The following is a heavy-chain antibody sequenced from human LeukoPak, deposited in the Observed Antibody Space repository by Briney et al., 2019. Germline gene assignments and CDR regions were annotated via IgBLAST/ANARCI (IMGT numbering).Heavy chain of an antibody. CDR1: GFTFSNYA. J-gene: IGHJ4*02. D-gene: IGHD5-24*01. V-gene: IGHV3-23*01. CDR2: ISETGGTI. Sequence: PGGSLRLSCAPSGFTFSNYAISWVRQAPGKGLEWVSAISETGGTIHYADSVRGRFTISRDNSKNTLYLQMNSLRAEDTAVYYCAREMTIITYSFDSWGQGTLVTVSS. CDR3: AREMTIITYSFDS.